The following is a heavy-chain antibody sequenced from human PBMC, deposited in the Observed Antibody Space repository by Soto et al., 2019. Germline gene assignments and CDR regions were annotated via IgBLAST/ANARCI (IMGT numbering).Heavy chain of an antibody. CDR1: EGSSNRNN. CDR2: ISYSGST. Sequence: SKTLSLTCTVPEGSSNRNNWSWIRQPPGKGLEWIGYISYSGSTDYEPSLRGRVTISADTSKNQFSLKLSSVTAADTAVYYCARDQLNSGNHDFWGQGTLVTVS. D-gene: IGHD6-25*01. V-gene: IGHV4-59*01. CDR3: ARDQLNSGNHDF. J-gene: IGHJ4*02.